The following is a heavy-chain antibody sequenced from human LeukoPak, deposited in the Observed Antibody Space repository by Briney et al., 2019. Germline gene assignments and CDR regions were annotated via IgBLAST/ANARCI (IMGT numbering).Heavy chain of an antibody. CDR3: GRITMVRGVIMNDY. V-gene: IGHV4-39*01. D-gene: IGHD3-10*01. CDR2: IYYSGNT. J-gene: IGHJ4*02. Sequence: SETLSLTCTVSGGSIFSSNSYWGWIRQPPGKGLEWIGSIYYSGNTYYNASLKSRVTISVDTSKNQFSLKLNSVTAADTAVYYCGRITMVRGVIMNDYWGQGTLVTVSS. CDR1: GGSIFSSNSY.